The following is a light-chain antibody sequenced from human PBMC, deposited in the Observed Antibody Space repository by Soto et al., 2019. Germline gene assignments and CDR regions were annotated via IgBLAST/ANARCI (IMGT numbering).Light chain of an antibody. J-gene: IGKJ4*01. CDR3: QQTYSTFVS. CDR2: KAS. Sequence: DIQMTQPPSTLSASLGDRLTITCRASQTIDSWLAWYQQRPGKPPNLLIYKASTLASGVPSRFSGSGSGTDFTLTISSLQPEDFGTYYCQQTYSTFVSFGGGTKVDI. V-gene: IGKV1-5*03. CDR1: QTIDSW.